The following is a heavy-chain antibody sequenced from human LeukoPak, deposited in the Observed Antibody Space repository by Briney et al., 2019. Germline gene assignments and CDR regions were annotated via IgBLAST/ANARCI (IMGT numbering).Heavy chain of an antibody. V-gene: IGHV3-21*01. CDR3: ARDRH. J-gene: IGHJ4*02. Sequence: GGSLRLSCAGSGFTFRYYSMTWVRQAPGKGLEWVSSISTKSDYIHYADSVKGRFTISRDNSKNTLYLQMNSLRAEDTAVYYCARDRHGGQGTLVTVSS. CDR1: GFTFRYYS. CDR2: ISTKSDYI.